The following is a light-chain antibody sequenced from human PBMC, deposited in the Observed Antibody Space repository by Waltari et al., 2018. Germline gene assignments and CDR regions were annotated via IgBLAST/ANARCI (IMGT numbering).Light chain of an antibody. Sequence: AIRITPSPSSLSASTGDRVTITCRASQGISSYLAWYQQKPGKAPKLLIYAASTLQSGVPSRFSGSGSVTDFTLTISCLQSEDFATYYCQQYYSYPRAFGGGTKVEIK. CDR2: AAS. CDR3: QQYYSYPRA. J-gene: IGKJ4*01. V-gene: IGKV1-8*01. CDR1: QGISSY.